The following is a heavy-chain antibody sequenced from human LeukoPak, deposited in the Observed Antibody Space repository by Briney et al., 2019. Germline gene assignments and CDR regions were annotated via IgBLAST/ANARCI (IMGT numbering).Heavy chain of an antibody. CDR3: AKDGEYYFDY. D-gene: IGHD4-17*01. V-gene: IGHV3-30*02. J-gene: IGHJ4*02. CDR2: IRYDGSNK. CDR1: GFTFSSYG. Sequence: GGSLRLSCAASGFTFSSYGMNWVRQAPGKGLEWVAFIRYDGSNKYYAESVKGRFTISRDNSKNTLYLQMNSLRAEDTAVYYCAKDGEYYFDYWGQGTLVTVSS.